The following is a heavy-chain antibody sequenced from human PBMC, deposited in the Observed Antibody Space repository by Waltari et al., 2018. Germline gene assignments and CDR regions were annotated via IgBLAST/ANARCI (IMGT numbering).Heavy chain of an antibody. J-gene: IGHJ6*02. CDR1: GFSFSNSW. V-gene: IGHV3-7*01. Sequence: EEQLLESGGGLVQPGGSLRLSCATSGFSFSNSWMDWVRQAPGKGLGWVANIAPDGSEKYSVDSVKGRFTVARDNAKNSLYLQMNNLRAEDTAVYYCSRSLDAWGQGTTITVSS. CDR2: IAPDGSEK. CDR3: SRSLDA.